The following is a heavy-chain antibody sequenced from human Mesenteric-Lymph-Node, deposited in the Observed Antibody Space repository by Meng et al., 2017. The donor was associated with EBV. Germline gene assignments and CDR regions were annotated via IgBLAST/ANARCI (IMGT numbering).Heavy chain of an antibody. J-gene: IGHJ4*02. CDR2: IYPTGST. Sequence: QVTLLESGPGLVCSSGTASLICAGSGDCISSSNWWNWVRQAPGKGLEWIGEIYPTGSTNYSPSFESRVTMSVDKSKNQFSLILNSVTAADTAMYYCARGVLFRGVIDLYYFDYWGQGTLVTVSS. D-gene: IGHD2-21*01. V-gene: IGHV4-4*02. CDR3: ARGVLFRGVIDLYYFDY. CDR1: GDCISSSNW.